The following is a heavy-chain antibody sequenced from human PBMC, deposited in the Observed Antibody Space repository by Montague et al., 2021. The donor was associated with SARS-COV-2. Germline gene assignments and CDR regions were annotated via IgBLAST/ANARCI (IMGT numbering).Heavy chain of an antibody. J-gene: IGHJ3*02. D-gene: IGHD2-15*01. Sequence: SETLSLTCAVYGGSFSGYYWSWIRQPPGMGLEWIGGITDGGNTDCNPSLKSRVTLSVDTSKRHFSLTLTSLTAVDTSVYYCARRQLGYCDGVGCPLDAFDIWGQGTTVTVSS. CDR1: GGSFSGYY. CDR2: ITDGGNT. V-gene: IGHV4-34*01. CDR3: ARRQLGYCDGVGCPLDAFDI.